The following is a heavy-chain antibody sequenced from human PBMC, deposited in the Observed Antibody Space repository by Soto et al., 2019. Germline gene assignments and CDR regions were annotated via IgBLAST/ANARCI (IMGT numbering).Heavy chain of an antibody. J-gene: IGHJ5*02. Sequence: SETLSLTCTVSGGSISSYYWSWIRQPPGKGLEWIGYIYYSGSTNYNPSLKSRVIILVDTSKNQFSLKLSSVTAADTAVYYCARRGCSGGSCYYDWFDPWGQGTLVTVAS. CDR3: ARRGCSGGSCYYDWFDP. CDR2: IYYSGST. V-gene: IGHV4-59*08. CDR1: GGSISSYY. D-gene: IGHD2-15*01.